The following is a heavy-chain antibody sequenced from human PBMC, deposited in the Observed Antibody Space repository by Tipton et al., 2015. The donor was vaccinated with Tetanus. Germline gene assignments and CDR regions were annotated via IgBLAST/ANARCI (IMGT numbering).Heavy chain of an antibody. CDR1: GFTFDDYG. CDR2: IKEDGSEK. J-gene: IGHJ1*01. Sequence: SLRLSCAASGFTFDDYGMSWVRQAPGKGLEWVANIKEDGSEKNYVDAVKGRFTISRDNAKNSLYLQMNSLRAEDMAVYYCVRVWYSGSYRAEYFQHWGQGTLVTVSS. D-gene: IGHD1-26*01. CDR3: VRVWYSGSYRAEYFQH. V-gene: IGHV3-7*01.